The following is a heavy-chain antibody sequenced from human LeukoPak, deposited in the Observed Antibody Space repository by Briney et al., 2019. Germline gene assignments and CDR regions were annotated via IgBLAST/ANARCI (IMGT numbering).Heavy chain of an antibody. V-gene: IGHV3-23*01. Sequence: GASLRLSCAAAGLTFSSYAMSWVRQAPGKGLEWVSGISGSGGSTYYADSVKGRFTFSRDNSKTTLYLQLNSPRAEDTAIYYCAILPGYSSSWYEVDYWGQGTLVTVSS. CDR1: GLTFSSYA. CDR3: AILPGYSSSWYEVDY. CDR2: ISGSGGST. D-gene: IGHD6-13*01. J-gene: IGHJ4*02.